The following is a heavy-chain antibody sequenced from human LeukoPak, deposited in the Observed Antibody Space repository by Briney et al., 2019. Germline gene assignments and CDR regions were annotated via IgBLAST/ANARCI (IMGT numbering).Heavy chain of an antibody. D-gene: IGHD3-22*01. V-gene: IGHV3-49*03. CDR2: IRSKTYGGTA. Sequence: GGSLRLSCTTSGFTFGDYAMNWFRQAPGKGLEWVGFIRSKTYGGTAEYAASVKGRFTISRDDSKSIAYLQMNSLKTEDTAVYYCTRGYYFDNSGYLHDAFDIWGQGTMVTVSS. CDR1: GFTFGDYA. CDR3: TRGYYFDNSGYLHDAFDI. J-gene: IGHJ3*02.